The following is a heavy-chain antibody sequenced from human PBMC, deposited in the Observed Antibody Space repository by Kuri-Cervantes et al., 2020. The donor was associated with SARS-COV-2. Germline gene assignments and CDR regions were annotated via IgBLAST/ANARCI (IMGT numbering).Heavy chain of an antibody. CDR1: GGSFSGYY. J-gene: IGHJ4*02. CDR2: ISHSGST. Sequence: ESLKISCAVYGGSFSGYYWSWIRQPPGKGLEWIGEISHSGSTNYNPSLESRVTISVDTSKNQFSLKLSSVTAADTAVYYCARVKSVVTPDIDYWGQGTLVTVSS. V-gene: IGHV4-34*01. D-gene: IGHD4-23*01. CDR3: ARVKSVVTPDIDY.